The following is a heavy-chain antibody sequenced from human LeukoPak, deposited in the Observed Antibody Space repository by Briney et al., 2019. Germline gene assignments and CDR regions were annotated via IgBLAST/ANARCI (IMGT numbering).Heavy chain of an antibody. CDR2: IYYSGST. J-gene: IGHJ5*02. CDR3: ARAWPPVVRGVISWFDP. V-gene: IGHV4-31*03. CDR1: GDSICNDDYY. Sequence: PSETLSLTCTVSGDSICNDDYYWGWIRQHPGKGLEWIGSIYYSGSTSYAPSLKSRVTISVDTSKNQFSLKLSSVTAAATAVYYCARAWPPVVRGVISWFDPWGQGTLVTVSS. D-gene: IGHD3-10*01.